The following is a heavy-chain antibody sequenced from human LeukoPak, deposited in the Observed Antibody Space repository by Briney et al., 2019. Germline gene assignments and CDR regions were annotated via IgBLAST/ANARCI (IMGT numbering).Heavy chain of an antibody. CDR2: IYTSGST. CDR1: GGSFSGYY. Sequence: SETLSLTCAVYGGSFSGYYWSWIRQPPGKGLEWIGRIYTSGSTNYNPSHKSRVTISVDTSKNQFSLKLSSVTAADTAVYYCARDGLGGWFDPWGQGTLVTVSS. D-gene: IGHD2-15*01. V-gene: IGHV4-59*10. CDR3: ARDGLGGWFDP. J-gene: IGHJ5*02.